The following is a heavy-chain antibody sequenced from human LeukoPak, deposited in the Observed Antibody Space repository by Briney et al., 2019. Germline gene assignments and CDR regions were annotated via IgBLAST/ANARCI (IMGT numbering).Heavy chain of an antibody. CDR2: VSYDGSDK. CDR1: GFTFSSYG. D-gene: IGHD3-22*01. J-gene: IGHJ4*02. Sequence: GRSLRLSCAASGFTFSSYGMHWVRQAPGKGLEWVAVVSYDGSDKYNVDSVKGRFTISRDNSKNTLYLQMNSLRAEDTAVYYCARPLYYYDNPQGSPVDYWGQGTLVTVSS. V-gene: IGHV3-30*03. CDR3: ARPLYYYDNPQGSPVDY.